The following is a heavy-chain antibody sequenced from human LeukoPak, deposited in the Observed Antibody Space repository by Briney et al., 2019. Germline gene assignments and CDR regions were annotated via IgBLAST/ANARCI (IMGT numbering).Heavy chain of an antibody. V-gene: IGHV3-48*01. D-gene: IGHD3-22*01. CDR2: ISSSSSTI. J-gene: IGHJ3*02. Sequence: GGSLRLSCAASGFTFSSYSMNWVRQAPGKGLEWVSYISSSSSTIYYAGSVKGRFTISRDNAKNSLYLQMNSLKTEDTAVYYCASGQIGTRGYWGARRTDAFEIWGQGTMVTVSS. CDR3: ASGQIGTRGYWGARRTDAFEI. CDR1: GFTFSSYS.